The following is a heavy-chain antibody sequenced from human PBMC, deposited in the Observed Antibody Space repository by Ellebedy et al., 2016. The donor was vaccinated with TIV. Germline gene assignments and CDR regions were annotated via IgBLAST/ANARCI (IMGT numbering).Heavy chain of an antibody. CDR3: ARARSSSWAELFDY. J-gene: IGHJ4*02. V-gene: IGHV1-2*04. D-gene: IGHD6-13*01. Sequence: ASVKVSCXASGYTFTSYYMHWVRQAPGQGLEWMGWINPNSGGTNYAQKFQGWVTMTRDTSISTAYMELSRLRSDDTAVYYCARARSSSWAELFDYWGQGTLVTVSS. CDR2: INPNSGGT. CDR1: GYTFTSYY.